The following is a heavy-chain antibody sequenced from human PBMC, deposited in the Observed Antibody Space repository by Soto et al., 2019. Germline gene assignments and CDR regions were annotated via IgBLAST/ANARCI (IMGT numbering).Heavy chain of an antibody. Sequence: PGGSLRLSXAASGFTFSSYGMHWVRQAPGKGLEWVAVIPYDGSNKYYADSVKGRFTISRDNSKNTLYLQMNSLRAEDTAVYYCASTPYYDFWSGYEYGMDVWGQGTTVTVSS. CDR2: IPYDGSNK. J-gene: IGHJ6*02. CDR3: ASTPYYDFWSGYEYGMDV. V-gene: IGHV3-30*03. CDR1: GFTFSSYG. D-gene: IGHD3-3*01.